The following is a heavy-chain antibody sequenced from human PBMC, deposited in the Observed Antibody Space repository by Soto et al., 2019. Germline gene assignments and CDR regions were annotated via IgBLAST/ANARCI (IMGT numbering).Heavy chain of an antibody. Sequence: QVQLQESGPGLVKPSQSLSLTCSVSGGSINSGGYYWSWIRQHPGKGLEWMGSIFYSGSTYYNPSLKSRVTTSVDTSKNQFSLKLKSVTVADTAVYYCARARGDYDFWSGTGGYFDFWGQGTLVTVSS. CDR1: GGSINSGGYY. CDR3: ARARGDYDFWSGTGGYFDF. J-gene: IGHJ4*02. V-gene: IGHV4-31*03. D-gene: IGHD3-3*01. CDR2: IFYSGST.